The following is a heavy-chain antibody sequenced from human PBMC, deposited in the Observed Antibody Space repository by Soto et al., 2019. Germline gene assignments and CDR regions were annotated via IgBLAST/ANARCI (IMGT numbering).Heavy chain of an antibody. CDR3: AKLSFYDSSGSPDY. V-gene: IGHV3-23*01. D-gene: IGHD3-22*01. CDR2: ISGSGGST. Sequence: GGSLRLSCAASGFTFSSYAMSWVRQAPGKGLEWVSAISGSGGSTYYADSVKGRFTISRDNSKNTLYLQMNSLRAEDTAVYYCAKLSFYDSSGSPDYWGQGTLVTVSS. J-gene: IGHJ4*02. CDR1: GFTFSSYA.